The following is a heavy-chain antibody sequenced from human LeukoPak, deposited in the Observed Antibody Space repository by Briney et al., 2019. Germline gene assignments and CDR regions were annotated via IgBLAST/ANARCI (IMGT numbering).Heavy chain of an antibody. CDR2: MSGSGGST. Sequence: GGSLRLSCAASGLNFSSYVMSWVRQVPGKGLEWVSVMSGSGGSTYYADSVEGRFTISSDNSKNTLYLQMNSLRADDTAVYYCAKASGYYYYFDYWGQGTLVTVSS. V-gene: IGHV3-23*01. CDR1: GLNFSSYV. D-gene: IGHD3-22*01. J-gene: IGHJ4*02. CDR3: AKASGYYYYFDY.